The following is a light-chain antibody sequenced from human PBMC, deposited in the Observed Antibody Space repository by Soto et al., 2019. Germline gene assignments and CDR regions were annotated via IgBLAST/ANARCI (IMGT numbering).Light chain of an antibody. CDR2: EVS. Sequence: QSVLTQPASVSGSPGQSITIACTGTSSDVGGYTYVSWFQQHPGKAPKLMISEVSNRPSGVSNRFSASKSGNTASLTISGLQSEDEATYYCSSYSSSSTLVFGTGTKATVL. V-gene: IGLV2-14*01. J-gene: IGLJ1*01. CDR3: SSYSSSSTLV. CDR1: SSDVGGYTY.